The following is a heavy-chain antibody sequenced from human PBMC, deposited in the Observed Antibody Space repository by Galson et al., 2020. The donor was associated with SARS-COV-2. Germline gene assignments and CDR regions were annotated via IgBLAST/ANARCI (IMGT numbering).Heavy chain of an antibody. D-gene: IGHD5-18*01. J-gene: IGHJ6*02. Sequence: ASVKVSCKASGYTLTGYNMHWVRQAPGQGRERMGRINPNSGGTNHAQKIQCRITMTRDATISTAYMELSRLRSDDTAVYCCARAEQRVEIQLGYYYYGMDVWGQGTTVTVSS. CDR3: ARAEQRVEIQLGYYYYGMDV. CDR1: GYTLTGYN. CDR2: INPNSGGT. V-gene: IGHV1-2*02.